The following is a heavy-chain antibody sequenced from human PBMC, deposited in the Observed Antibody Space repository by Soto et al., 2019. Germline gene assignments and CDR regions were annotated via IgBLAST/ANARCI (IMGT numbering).Heavy chain of an antibody. CDR1: NGSLSGYS. J-gene: IGHJ5*02. V-gene: IGHV4-34*01. Sequence: QVHLQQWGAGLLKPSETLSLSCSVHNGSLSGYSWNWIRQPPGKGLELIGEINHFGSINYNPSLRSRVTMSVDRSRNQFSLKLRSVTAADTAVYYCATGGGFIEGRMVWFDPWGQGTQVTVSS. D-gene: IGHD6-6*01. CDR2: INHFGSI. CDR3: ATGGGFIEGRMVWFDP.